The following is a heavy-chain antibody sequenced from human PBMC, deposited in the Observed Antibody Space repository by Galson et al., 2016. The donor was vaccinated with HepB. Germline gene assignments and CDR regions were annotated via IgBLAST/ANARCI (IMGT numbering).Heavy chain of an antibody. V-gene: IGHV4-59*11. Sequence: LTCAVSGASISGHYWSWIRQPPGKGLEWIGYVHYSGITNYNPSLKSRVSISIDTSKTHFSLRLTSLTVADTAIYYCAKDGRAWVGLDVWGQGTTVTVSS. CDR2: VHYSGIT. CDR1: GASISGHY. D-gene: IGHD3/OR15-3a*01. CDR3: AKDGRAWVGLDV. J-gene: IGHJ6*02.